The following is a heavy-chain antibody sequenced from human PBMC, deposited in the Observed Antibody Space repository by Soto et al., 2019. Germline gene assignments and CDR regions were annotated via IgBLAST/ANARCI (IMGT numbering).Heavy chain of an antibody. Sequence: GESLNLSCQGSGYSFSDYWIHWVRQVPGKSLEWMGKIDHRESFTTYIPPFQGRVTIPIDQSINTAFLRWTGLKYSDTAMYYCRMGDLTFGHLDCFAFWVQGMMVTVSA. J-gene: IGHJ4*03. CDR2: IDHRESFT. D-gene: IGHD3-9*01. CDR1: GYSFSDYW. V-gene: IGHV5-10-1*04. CDR3: RMGDLTFGHLDCFAF.